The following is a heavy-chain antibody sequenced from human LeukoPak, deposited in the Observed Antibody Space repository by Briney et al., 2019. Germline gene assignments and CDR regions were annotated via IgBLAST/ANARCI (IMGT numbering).Heavy chain of an antibody. CDR3: ASIAAAGPGDDFDY. J-gene: IGHJ4*02. D-gene: IGHD6-13*01. CDR1: GYTFTGYY. V-gene: IGHV1-2*02. Sequence: ASVKVSCKASGYTFTGYYMHWVRQAPGQGLEWMGWINPNSGGTNYAQKFQGRVTMTRDTSISTAYMELSRLRSDDTAVYYCASIAAAGPGDDFDYWGQGTLVTVSS. CDR2: INPNSGGT.